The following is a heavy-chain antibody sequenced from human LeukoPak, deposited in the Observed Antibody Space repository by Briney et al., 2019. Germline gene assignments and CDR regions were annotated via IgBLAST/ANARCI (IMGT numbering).Heavy chain of an antibody. CDR3: ARGGTVVNTFDP. D-gene: IGHD4-23*01. CDR2: IIPSFGTA. J-gene: IGHJ5*02. V-gene: IGHV1-69*13. CDR1: GATFSSYG. Sequence: SVKLSCNASGATFSSYGISWIRHAPGQGLELMGEIIPSFGTATYAQNFQSRVTVTADESSSTAYRELSSLRSEDTSVYYCARGGTVVNTFDPWGQGTLVTVSS.